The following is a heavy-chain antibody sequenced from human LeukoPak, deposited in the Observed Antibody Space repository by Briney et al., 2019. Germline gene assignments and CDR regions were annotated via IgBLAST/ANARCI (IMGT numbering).Heavy chain of an antibody. CDR3: ATATPVHPRNIVVVPAALSY. Sequence: ASVKVSCKASGYTLTELSMHWVRQAPGKGLEWMGGFDPEDGETIYAQKFQGRVTMTEDTSTDTAYMELSSLRSEDTAVYYCATATPVHPRNIVVVPAALSYWGQGTLVTVSS. CDR2: FDPEDGET. J-gene: IGHJ4*02. CDR1: GYTLTELS. V-gene: IGHV1-24*01. D-gene: IGHD2-2*01.